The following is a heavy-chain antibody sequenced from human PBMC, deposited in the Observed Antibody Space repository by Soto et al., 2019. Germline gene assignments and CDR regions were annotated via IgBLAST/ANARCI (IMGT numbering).Heavy chain of an antibody. CDR3: ARDRHFRGGPDDI. D-gene: IGHD3-3*02. V-gene: IGHV3-33*01. Sequence: QVQLVESGGGVVQSGRSPRLSCAASGFTFSSFGMHWVRQAPGKGLEWVALIWHDGTFTHYADSVKGRFTISRDNSKNMLYLQMNSLRADDTSVYYCARDRHFRGGPDDILGQGTMVTVSS. CDR1: GFTFSSFG. J-gene: IGHJ3*02. CDR2: IWHDGTFT.